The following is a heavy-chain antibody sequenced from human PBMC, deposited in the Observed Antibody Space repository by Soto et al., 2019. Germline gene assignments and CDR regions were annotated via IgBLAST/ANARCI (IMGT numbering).Heavy chain of an antibody. J-gene: IGHJ5*02. CDR2: THDSGST. CDR3: ARHSYCSSICWFAP. CDR1: GGSISSYY. D-gene: IGHD2-2*01. Sequence: SETLSLTCTVSGGSISSYYWSWIRQSPGKGLEWIGYTHDSGSTNYNPSLKSRVTMSVDTSKNQFSLKLSSVTAADTAMYYCARHSYCSSICWFAPWAQGTLVTVS. V-gene: IGHV4-59*08.